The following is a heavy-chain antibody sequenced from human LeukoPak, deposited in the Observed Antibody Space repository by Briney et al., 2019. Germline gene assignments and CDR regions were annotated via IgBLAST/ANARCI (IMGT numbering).Heavy chain of an antibody. CDR2: INAGNGNT. CDR1: GYTFTSYA. D-gene: IGHD2-15*01. Sequence: ASVKVSCKASGYTFTSYAMHWVRQAPGQRLEWMGWINAGNGNTKYSQEFQGRVTITRDTSASTAYMELSSLRSEDMAVYYCARGRGYCSGGSCYAGHNWFDPWGQGALVTVSS. V-gene: IGHV1-3*03. CDR3: ARGRGYCSGGSCYAGHNWFDP. J-gene: IGHJ5*02.